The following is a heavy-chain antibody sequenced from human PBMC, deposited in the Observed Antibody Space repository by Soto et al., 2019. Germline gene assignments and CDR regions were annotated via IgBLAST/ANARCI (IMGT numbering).Heavy chain of an antibody. Sequence: EVQLFQSGGDLVQPGGSLRLSCAASGFSFTDYSMNWVRQAPGRGLEWVSFISLTGKTIQYADSVKGRFTIFKDKSMNTVYLHMNSLRVADTAIYYCTKDGVNDDFYSFDYWGQGVLVTVSS. CDR3: TKDGVNDDFYSFDY. J-gene: IGHJ4*02. D-gene: IGHD3-3*01. CDR1: GFSFTDYS. V-gene: IGHV3-23*01. CDR2: ISLTGKTI.